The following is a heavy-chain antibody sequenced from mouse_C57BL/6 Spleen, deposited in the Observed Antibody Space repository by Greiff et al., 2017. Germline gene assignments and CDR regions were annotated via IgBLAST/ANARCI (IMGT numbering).Heavy chain of an antibody. CDR2: INPGSGGT. D-gene: IGHD2-4*01. CDR3: ARLINYAMDY. J-gene: IGHJ4*01. Sequence: VQLQQSGAELVRPGTSVKVSCKASGYAFTNYLIEWVKQRPGQGLEWIGVINPGSGGTNYNEKFKGKATLTADKSSSTAYMQLSSLTSEDSAVYFCARLINYAMDYWGQGTSVTVSS. CDR1: GYAFTNYL. V-gene: IGHV1-54*01.